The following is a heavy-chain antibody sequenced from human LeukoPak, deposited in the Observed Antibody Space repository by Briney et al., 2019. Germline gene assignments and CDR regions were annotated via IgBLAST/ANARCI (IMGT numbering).Heavy chain of an antibody. V-gene: IGHV1-69*13. CDR3: ARGWYYDFWSGYYIFDY. CDR2: IIPIFGTA. CDR1: GGTFSSYA. D-gene: IGHD3-3*01. Sequence: SVKVSCKASGGTFSSYAISWVRQAPGQGLEWMGGIIPIFGTANYAQKFQGRVTITADESTSTAYMELSSLRSEDTAVYYCARGWYYDFWSGYYIFDYWGQGTLVTVSS. J-gene: IGHJ4*02.